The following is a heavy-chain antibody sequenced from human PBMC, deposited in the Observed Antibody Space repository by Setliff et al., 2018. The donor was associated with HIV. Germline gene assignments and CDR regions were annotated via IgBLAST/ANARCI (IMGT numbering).Heavy chain of an antibody. Sequence: PSETLSLTCGVSGYSISSGYYWGWIRQPPGKGLEWIGSVYHSGSTYYNPPLKSRVTISVDTSKNQFSLKLSSVTAADTAVYYCARRGYYGAFDIWGQGTMVTVSS. CDR2: VYHSGST. V-gene: IGHV4-38-2*01. CDR3: ARRGYYGAFDI. D-gene: IGHD4-17*01. J-gene: IGHJ3*02. CDR1: GYSISSGYY.